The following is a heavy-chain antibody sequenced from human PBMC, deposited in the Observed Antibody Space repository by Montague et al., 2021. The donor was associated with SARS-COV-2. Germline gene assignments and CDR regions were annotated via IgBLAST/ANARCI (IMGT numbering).Heavy chain of an antibody. Sequence: SVKVSCKVSEYSLSEFSLQMHWVRQAPGKGLEWMGWINPNSGGTNYAQKFQGRVTVTRDTSISTAYMELSRLRSDDTAVYYCARDLGIQAWLGYYYYGMDVWGQGTTVTVSS. J-gene: IGHJ6*02. CDR2: INPNSGGT. D-gene: IGHD5-18*01. CDR3: ARDLGIQAWLGYYYYGMDV. V-gene: IGHV1-2*02. CDR1: EYSLSEFSLQ.